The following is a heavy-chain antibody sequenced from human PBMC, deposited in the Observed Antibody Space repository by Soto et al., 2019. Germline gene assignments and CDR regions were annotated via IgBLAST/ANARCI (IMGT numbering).Heavy chain of an antibody. Sequence: SETPSLSYTFSGVSLRSVVDYLRWKNQHPGKGLEWIGYIYYSGSTYYNPSLKSRVTISVDTSKNQFSLKLSSVTAADTAVYYFERLEYSNYVIHWFDPCGQGTLVTVSS. CDR3: ERLEYSNYVIHWFDP. CDR2: IYYSGST. J-gene: IGHJ5*02. V-gene: IGHV4-31*03. CDR1: GVSLRSVVDY. D-gene: IGHD4-4*01.